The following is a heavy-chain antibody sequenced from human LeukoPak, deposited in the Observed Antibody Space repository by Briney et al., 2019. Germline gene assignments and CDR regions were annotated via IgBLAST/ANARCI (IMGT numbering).Heavy chain of an antibody. J-gene: IGHJ4*02. CDR3: ARTYYYGSGRILFDY. CDR1: GGSISSYY. V-gene: IGHV4-59*01. CDR2: IYYSGST. D-gene: IGHD3-10*01. Sequence: SETLSLTCTVSGGSISSYYWSRIRQPPGKGLEWIGYIYYSGSTNYNPSLKSRVTISVDTSKNQFSLKLSSVTAADTAVYYCARTYYYGSGRILFDYWGQGTLVTVSS.